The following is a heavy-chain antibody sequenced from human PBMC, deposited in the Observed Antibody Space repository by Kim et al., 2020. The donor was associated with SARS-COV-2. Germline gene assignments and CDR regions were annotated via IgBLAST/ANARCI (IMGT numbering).Heavy chain of an antibody. CDR3: TTRGNYDYVWGSYRAGMDV. CDR2: IKSKTDGGTT. V-gene: IGHV3-15*01. CDR1: GFTFSNAW. J-gene: IGHJ6*02. Sequence: GGSLRLSCAASGFTFSNAWMSWVRQAPGKGLEWVGRIKSKTDGGTTDYAAPVKGRFTISRDDSKNTLYLQMNSLKTEDTAVYYCTTRGNYDYVWGSYRAGMDVWGQGTTVTVSS. D-gene: IGHD3-16*02.